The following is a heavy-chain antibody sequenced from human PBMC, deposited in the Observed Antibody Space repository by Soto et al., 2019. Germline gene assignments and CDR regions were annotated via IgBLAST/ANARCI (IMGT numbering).Heavy chain of an antibody. V-gene: IGHV3-74*01. CDR3: ARDLAYYDILTGLPY. Sequence: GGSLRLSCAAYGFTFSSYWMHWVRQAPGKGLVWVSRINSDGSSTSYADSVKGRFTISRDNAKNTLYLQMNSLRAEDTAVYYCARDLAYYDILTGLPYWGQGTLVTVSS. CDR2: INSDGSST. CDR1: GFTFSSYW. J-gene: IGHJ4*02. D-gene: IGHD3-9*01.